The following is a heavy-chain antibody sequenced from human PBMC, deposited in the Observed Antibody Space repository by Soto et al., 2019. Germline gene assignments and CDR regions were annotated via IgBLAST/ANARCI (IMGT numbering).Heavy chain of an antibody. J-gene: IGHJ6*02. D-gene: IGHD2-2*01. V-gene: IGHV1-69*12. CDR1: GGTFSSYA. CDR3: ARHVPAAGYYYGMDV. CDR2: IIPIFGTA. Sequence: QVRLVRSGVEVKKPGSSVKVSCKASGGTFSSYAISWVRQAPGQGLEWMGGIIPIFGTANYAQKFQGRVTITADESTSTAYMELSSLRSEDTAVYYCARHVPAAGYYYGMDVWGQGTTVTVSS.